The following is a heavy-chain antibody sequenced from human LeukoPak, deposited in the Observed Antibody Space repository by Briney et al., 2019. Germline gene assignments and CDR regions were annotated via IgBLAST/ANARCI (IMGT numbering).Heavy chain of an antibody. CDR3: ARGVYGSGSYRDY. V-gene: IGHV4-34*01. J-gene: IGHJ4*02. Sequence: PSETLSLTCAVYGGSFSGYYWSWIRQPPGKGLEWIGEINHSGSTNYNPSLKSRVTISVDTSKNQFSLKLSSVTAADTAVYYCARGVYGSGSYRDYWGQGTLVTVSS. D-gene: IGHD3-10*01. CDR2: INHSGST. CDR1: GGSFSGYY.